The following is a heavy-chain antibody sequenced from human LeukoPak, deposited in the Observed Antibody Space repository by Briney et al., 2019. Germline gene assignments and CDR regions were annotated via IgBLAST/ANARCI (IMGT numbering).Heavy chain of an antibody. CDR1: GFSLSSYA. Sequence: PGGSLRLSCTVSGFSLSSYALSWVRRAPGKGLEWVSATSSSDAGKYYADSVRGRFTISRDNSRNTLYVHMNSLRTEDTAVYYCAKDLRRDGYNFFDYWGQGTLVTVSS. J-gene: IGHJ4*02. V-gene: IGHV3-23*01. D-gene: IGHD5-24*01. CDR2: TSSSDAGK. CDR3: AKDLRRDGYNFFDY.